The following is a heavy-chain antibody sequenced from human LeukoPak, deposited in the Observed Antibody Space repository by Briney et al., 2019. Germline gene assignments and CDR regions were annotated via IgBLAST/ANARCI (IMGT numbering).Heavy chain of an antibody. D-gene: IGHD5-18*01. J-gene: IGHJ5*02. Sequence: PGASLRLSCAASGFTFSSYAMSWVRQAPGKGLEWVSAISGSGGSTYYADSVKGRFTISRDNSKNTLYLQMNSLRVEDTAVYYCAKGPSTAMVFYWFDPWGQGTLVTVSS. V-gene: IGHV3-23*01. CDR3: AKGPSTAMVFYWFDP. CDR2: ISGSGGST. CDR1: GFTFSSYA.